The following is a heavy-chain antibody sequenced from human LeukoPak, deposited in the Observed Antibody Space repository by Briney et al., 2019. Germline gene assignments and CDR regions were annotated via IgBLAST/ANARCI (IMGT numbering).Heavy chain of an antibody. CDR1: GFTVSTNY. V-gene: IGHV3-53*01. J-gene: IGHJ4*02. D-gene: IGHD4-23*01. CDR2: IYSGGST. Sequence: GGSLRLSCVVSGFTVSTNYMSWVRQAPGKGLEWVSLIYSGGSTYYADSVKGRFTISRDNSKITLYLQMNSLRAEDTAVYYCARRAGGYSHPYDYWGQGTLVTVSS. CDR3: ARRAGGYSHPYDY.